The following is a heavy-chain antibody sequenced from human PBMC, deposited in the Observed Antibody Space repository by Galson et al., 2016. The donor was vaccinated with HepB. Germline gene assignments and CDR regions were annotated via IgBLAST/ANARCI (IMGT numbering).Heavy chain of an antibody. V-gene: IGHV3-7*03. J-gene: IGHJ4*02. CDR1: GFIFSKYY. CDR3: ARARGSRWPTVFDY. D-gene: IGHD6-13*01. CDR2: IKEDGSET. Sequence: SLRLSCAASGFIFSKYYMMWVRQAPGKGLERVAKIKEDGSETHYVDSVKGRFTISRDNDKNLLYLQMNSLRVEDTAVYYCARARGSRWPTVFDYWGQGTLVTVSS.